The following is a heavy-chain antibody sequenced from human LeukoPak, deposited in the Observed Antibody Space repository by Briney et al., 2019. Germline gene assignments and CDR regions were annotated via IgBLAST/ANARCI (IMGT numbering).Heavy chain of an antibody. CDR3: AKVTRLRYFDWLAPLDY. CDR2: ISGSGGST. J-gene: IGHJ4*02. D-gene: IGHD3-9*01. CDR1: GFTFSSYA. Sequence: GGSLRLSCAASGFTFSSYAMSWVRQAPGKGLEWVSAISGSGGSTYYADSVKGRFTISRDNSKSTLYLQMNSLRAEDTAVYYCAKVTRLRYFDWLAPLDYWGQGTLVTVSS. V-gene: IGHV3-23*01.